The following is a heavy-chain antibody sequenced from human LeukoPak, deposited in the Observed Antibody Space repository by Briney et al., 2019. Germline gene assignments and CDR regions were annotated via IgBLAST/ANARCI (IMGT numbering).Heavy chain of an antibody. V-gene: IGHV4-4*07. Sequence: PSETLSLTCTVSGGSISIHYWNWIRQPAGKGLEWIGRVFASGITNYNPFLKSRVTMSVDTSKNQFSLNLRSVTAADTAVYYCARESSGTYYDPLGYMDVWGNGTTVIVSS. J-gene: IGHJ6*03. CDR1: GGSISIHY. D-gene: IGHD3-10*01. CDR3: ARESSGTYYDPLGYMDV. CDR2: VFASGIT.